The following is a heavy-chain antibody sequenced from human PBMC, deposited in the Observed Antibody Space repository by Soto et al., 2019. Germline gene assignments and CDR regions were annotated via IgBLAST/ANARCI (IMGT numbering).Heavy chain of an antibody. D-gene: IGHD6-13*01. J-gene: IGHJ3*02. V-gene: IGHV3-73*01. CDR3: TRQFYSSSWNDAFDI. CDR1: GFTFSGSA. Sequence: GGSLRLSCAASGFTFSGSAMHWVRQASGKGLEWVGRIRSKANSYATAYAASVKGRFTISRDDSKNTAYLQMNSLKTEDTAVYYCTRQFYSSSWNDAFDIWGQGTIVTVSS. CDR2: IRSKANSYAT.